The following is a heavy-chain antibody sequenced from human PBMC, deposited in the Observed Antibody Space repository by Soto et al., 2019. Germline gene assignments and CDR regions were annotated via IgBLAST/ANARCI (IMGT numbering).Heavy chain of an antibody. CDR3: AKDRTVAARNFDY. J-gene: IGHJ4*02. Sequence: PGGSLRLPCAASGFAFRNYAMHWVCQAPGKGLEWVSSISTSIDATYYADSVKGRFTMSRDGSKNTLYLQMNSLRAEDSAVYYCAKDRTVAARNFDYWGQGTQVTVSS. CDR1: GFAFRNYA. D-gene: IGHD6-6*01. CDR2: ISTSIDAT. V-gene: IGHV3-23*01.